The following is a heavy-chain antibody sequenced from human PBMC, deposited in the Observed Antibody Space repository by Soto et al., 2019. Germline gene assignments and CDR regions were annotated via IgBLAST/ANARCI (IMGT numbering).Heavy chain of an antibody. CDR3: ARDKHDSSGYYYGY. D-gene: IGHD3-22*01. CDR1: GFTFSSYG. J-gene: IGHJ4*02. CDR2: IWYVGSNK. Sequence: QVQLVESGGGVVQPGRSLRLSCAASGFTFSSYGMHWVRQAPGKGLEWVAVIWYVGSNKYYADSVKGRFTISRDNSKNTLYLQMNSLRAEDTAVYYCARDKHDSSGYYYGYWGQGTLVTVSS. V-gene: IGHV3-33*01.